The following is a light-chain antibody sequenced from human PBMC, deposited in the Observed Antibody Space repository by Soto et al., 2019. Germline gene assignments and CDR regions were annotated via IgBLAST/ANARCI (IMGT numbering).Light chain of an antibody. CDR3: QQYGSSPWT. J-gene: IGKJ1*01. CDR1: QSVSSSY. CDR2: GAS. V-gene: IGKV3-20*01. Sequence: EIVLTQSPGTLSLFPGERATLSCRASQSVSSSYLAWYQQKPGQAPRHLIYGASTRATGIPDRFSGSGSETDFTLTISRLEPEDFAVYYCQQYGSSPWTFVQGTKVDIK.